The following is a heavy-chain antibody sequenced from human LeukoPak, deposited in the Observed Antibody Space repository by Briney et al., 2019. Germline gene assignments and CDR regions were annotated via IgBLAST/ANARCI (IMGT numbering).Heavy chain of an antibody. J-gene: IGHJ6*03. CDR2: IHYSGST. D-gene: IGHD2/OR15-2a*01. V-gene: IGHV4-59*01. CDR3: ARTSSFPSDYYYYYMDV. Sequence: SETLSLTCTVSGGSISSYYWGWIRQPPGKGLEWIGSIHYSGSTNYNPSLKSRVTISVDTSKNQFSLKLSSVTAADTAVYYCARTSSFPSDYYYYYMDVWGKGTTVTISS. CDR1: GGSISSYY.